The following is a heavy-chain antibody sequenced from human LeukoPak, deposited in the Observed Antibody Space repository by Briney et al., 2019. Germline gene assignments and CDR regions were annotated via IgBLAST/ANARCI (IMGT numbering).Heavy chain of an antibody. CDR2: IYHSGST. Sequence: PSETLSLTRTVSGYSISSGYYWGWIRQPPGKGLEWIGSIYHSGSTYYNPSLKSRVTISVDTSKNQFSLKLSSVTAADTAVYYCARVKAAAGFDYWGQGTLVTVSS. CDR3: ARVKAAAGFDY. CDR1: GYSISSGYY. J-gene: IGHJ4*02. D-gene: IGHD6-13*01. V-gene: IGHV4-38-2*02.